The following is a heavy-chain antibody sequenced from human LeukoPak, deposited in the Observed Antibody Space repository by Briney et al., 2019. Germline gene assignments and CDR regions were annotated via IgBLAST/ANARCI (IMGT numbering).Heavy chain of an antibody. CDR2: INHSGST. CDR3: ARGQRYRY. V-gene: IGHV4-34*01. CDR1: GGSFSGYY. D-gene: IGHD6-25*01. J-gene: IGHJ4*02. Sequence: SETLSLTCAVYGGSFSGYYWSWIRQPPGKGPEWIGEINHSGSTNYNPSLKSRVTISVDTSKNQFSLKLSSVTAADTAVYYCARGQRYRYWGQGTLVTVSS.